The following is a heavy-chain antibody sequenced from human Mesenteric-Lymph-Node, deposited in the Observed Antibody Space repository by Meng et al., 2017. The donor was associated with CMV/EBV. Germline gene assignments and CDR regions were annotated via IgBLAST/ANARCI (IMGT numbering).Heavy chain of an antibody. J-gene: IGHJ6*02. CDR3: TRTTRCSSTSCYHYYYYGMDV. CDR1: GFTFGDYA. V-gene: IGHV3-49*04. D-gene: IGHD2-2*01. CDR2: IRSKAYGGTT. Sequence: GESLKISCTASGFTFGDYAMSWVRQAPGKGLEWVGFIRSKAYGGTTEYAASVKGRLTISRDDSKSIAYLQMNSLKTEDTAVYYCTRTTRCSSTSCYHYYYYGMDVWGQGTTVTVSS.